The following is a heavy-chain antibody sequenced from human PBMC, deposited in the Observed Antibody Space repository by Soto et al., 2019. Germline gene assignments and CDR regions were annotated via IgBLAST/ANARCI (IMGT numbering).Heavy chain of an antibody. Sequence: GGSLRLSCAASGFTFSNYAMTWVRQAPGKGLEWVSAISGSGGSTYYADSVKGRFTISRDNSKNTLYLQMNSLRAEDTAVYYCVKLSGCSSTSCYTVEYFQHWGQGTLVTVSS. CDR3: VKLSGCSSTSCYTVEYFQH. CDR1: GFTFSNYA. CDR2: ISGSGGST. J-gene: IGHJ1*01. D-gene: IGHD2-2*02. V-gene: IGHV3-23*01.